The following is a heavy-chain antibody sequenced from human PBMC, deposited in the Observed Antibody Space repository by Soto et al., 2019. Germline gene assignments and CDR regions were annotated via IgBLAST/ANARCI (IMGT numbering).Heavy chain of an antibody. D-gene: IGHD1-26*01. V-gene: IGHV1-2*02. Sequence: VASLKVSCKASGYTFTGYYVHWVRQAPGQGLEWMGWINPNSGDTYLAQRFQGRVTMNRDTSIGTAYMELRGLTSDDTAEYYCAKGGAIVAAGTRVYLYNAMDVWGQGTTATVSS. CDR2: INPNSGDT. CDR1: GYTFTGYY. J-gene: IGHJ6*02. CDR3: AKGGAIVAAGTRVYLYNAMDV.